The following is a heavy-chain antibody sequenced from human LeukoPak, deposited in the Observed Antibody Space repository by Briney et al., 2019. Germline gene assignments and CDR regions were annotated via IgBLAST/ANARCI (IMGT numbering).Heavy chain of an antibody. CDR1: GCSFTTYW. Sequence: GESLKISCPGSGCSFTTYWIGWVREMSGKGLGWMGIIYPGDSDTKYSPSFQGQVTISADKAISTAYLQWTSLKAADTAMYYCARPVVVVPAAMEFDYWGQGALVTVSS. J-gene: IGHJ4*02. CDR3: ARPVVVVPAAMEFDY. D-gene: IGHD2-2*01. V-gene: IGHV5-51*01. CDR2: IYPGDSDT.